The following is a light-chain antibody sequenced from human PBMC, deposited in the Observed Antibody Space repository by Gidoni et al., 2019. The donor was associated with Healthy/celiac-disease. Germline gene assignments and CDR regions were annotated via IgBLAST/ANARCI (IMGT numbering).Light chain of an antibody. Sequence: DIQMTQSPSSLSASVGDRVIITCRASQSISSYLNWYQQKPGKAPKLLIYAASSLQSGVPSRFSGSGSGTDFTLTISSLQPEDFATYYCQQSYSTPFFTFGPXTKVDIK. CDR3: QQSYSTPFFT. CDR1: QSISSY. CDR2: AAS. V-gene: IGKV1-39*01. J-gene: IGKJ3*01.